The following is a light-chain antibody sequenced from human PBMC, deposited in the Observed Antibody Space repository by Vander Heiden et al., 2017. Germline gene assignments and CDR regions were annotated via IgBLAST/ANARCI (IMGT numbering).Light chain of an antibody. V-gene: IGLV3-21*03. CDR1: NIGGKS. CDR2: GDS. J-gene: IGLJ3*02. CDR3: QEWDSSNWV. Sequence: SHVLTPPPSVSVPPGKSASITCGGNNIGGKSVQWYQKKPGQALGLGGYGDSDRASGIPERFSGSNSGTKANLTISRVEAGDEADYYCQEWDSSNWVFGGGTKLTVL.